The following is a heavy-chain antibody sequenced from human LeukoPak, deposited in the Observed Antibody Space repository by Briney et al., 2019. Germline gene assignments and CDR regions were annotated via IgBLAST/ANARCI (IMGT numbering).Heavy chain of an antibody. D-gene: IGHD2-21*02. V-gene: IGHV4-34*01. J-gene: IGHJ4*02. CDR3: ARDTYCGGDCSASFDY. CDR1: GGSFSGYY. Sequence: SETLSLTCAVYGGSFSGYYWSWIRQPPGKGLEWIGEINHSGSTNYNPSLKSRVTISVDTSKNQFSLKLSSVTAADTAVYYCARDTYCGGDCSASFDYWGQGTLVTVSS. CDR2: INHSGST.